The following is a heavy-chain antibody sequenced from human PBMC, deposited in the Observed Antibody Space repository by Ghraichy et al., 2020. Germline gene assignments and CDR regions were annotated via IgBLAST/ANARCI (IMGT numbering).Heavy chain of an antibody. CDR3: ATRPPPYCDCPLDY. Sequence: GALRLSCTASGFTFSNAWMNWVRQAPGKGLEWVGRIKNKGDGETTDYAAPVKGRFTISRDDSKNTLYLQMNTLNTEDTALYYCATRPPPYCDCPLDYWGQGTLVTVSS. D-gene: IGHD4-17*01. CDR2: IKNKGDGETT. J-gene: IGHJ4*02. CDR1: GFTFSNAW. V-gene: IGHV3-15*01.